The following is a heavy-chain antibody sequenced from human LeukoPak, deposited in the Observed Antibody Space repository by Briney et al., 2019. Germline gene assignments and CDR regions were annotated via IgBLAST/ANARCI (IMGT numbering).Heavy chain of an antibody. CDR2: ISDSGGST. J-gene: IGHJ4*02. D-gene: IGHD3-3*01. CDR3: VDWSGFFGG. Sequence: GGSLRLSCAASGFTFSIYAMTWVRQAPGKGLEWVSAISDSGGSTYYADSVKGRFTVSRDNSKNTLYLQMNSLRPEDTAVYYCVDWSGFFGGWGQGTLVTVSS. V-gene: IGHV3-23*01. CDR1: GFTFSIYA.